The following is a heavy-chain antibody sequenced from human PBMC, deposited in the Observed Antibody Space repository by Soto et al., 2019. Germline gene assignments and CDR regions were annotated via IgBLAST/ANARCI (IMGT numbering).Heavy chain of an antibody. V-gene: IGHV3-74*01. D-gene: IGHD2-21*01. Sequence: EVQLVESGGGLVQPGGSLRLSCVASGFKFDYYWMHWVRQAPGGGLMWISRLQTDGSHPAYADSVKGRFTISRDNAKNTLYLQMNKLRVEDTAVYYCARGGEPDYWGQGTLVTVSS. CDR3: ARGGEPDY. J-gene: IGHJ4*02. CDR2: LQTDGSHP. CDR1: GFKFDYYW.